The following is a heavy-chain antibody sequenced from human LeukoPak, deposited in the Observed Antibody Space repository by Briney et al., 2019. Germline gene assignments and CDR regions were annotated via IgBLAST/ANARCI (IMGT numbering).Heavy chain of an antibody. V-gene: IGHV3-23*01. CDR2: ISGSGGST. J-gene: IGHJ4*02. CDR3: ARLTYYDSSGYYDY. Sequence: PGRSLRLSCAASGFTFSSYAMSWVRQAPGKGLEWVSAISGSGGSTYYADSVKGRFTISRDNSKSTLYLQMNSLRAEDTAVYYCARLTYYDSSGYYDYWGQGTLVTVSS. D-gene: IGHD3-22*01. CDR1: GFTFSSYA.